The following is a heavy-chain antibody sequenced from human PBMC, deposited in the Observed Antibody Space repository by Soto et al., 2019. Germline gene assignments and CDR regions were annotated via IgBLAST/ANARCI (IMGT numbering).Heavy chain of an antibody. J-gene: IGHJ4*02. CDR2: INHSGGT. CDR3: AREYGSTTVTTCFDY. D-gene: IGHD4-17*01. Sequence: SETLSLTCAVYGGSFSGYYWSWIRQPPGKGLEWIGEINHSGGTNYKPSLKSRVTISVGTSKNQFSLKLGSVTAADTAVYYCAREYGSTTVTTCFDYWGQGTLVTVSS. CDR1: GGSFSGYY. V-gene: IGHV4-34*01.